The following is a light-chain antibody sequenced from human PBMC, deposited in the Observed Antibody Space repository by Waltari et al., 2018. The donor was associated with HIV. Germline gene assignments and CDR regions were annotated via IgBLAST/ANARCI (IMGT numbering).Light chain of an antibody. J-gene: IGLJ2*01. Sequence: QSALTQPPSASGSPGQSVTLSSPGTPLDIAPYDYVSWSQQHPGKAPKLVISEVTKRPSGVSDRFSGSKSGNTAFLTVSGLQAEDEADYYCSSFANRDGFYVLFGGGTRLTVL. CDR1: PLDIAPYDY. V-gene: IGLV2-8*01. CDR2: EVT. CDR3: SSFANRDGFYVL.